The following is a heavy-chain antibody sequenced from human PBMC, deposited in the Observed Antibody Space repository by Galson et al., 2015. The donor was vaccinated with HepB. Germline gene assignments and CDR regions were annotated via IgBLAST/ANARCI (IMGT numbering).Heavy chain of an antibody. D-gene: IGHD3-16*01. CDR1: GFTFSSYA. CDR2: ISGSGATT. V-gene: IGHV3-23*01. J-gene: IGHJ4*02. CDR3: AKVAYITALRTDLFDY. Sequence: SLRLSCAASGFTFSSYALSWVRQAPGKGLEWVSAISGSGATTYYADSVKGRFTVSRDKSKSTLYLQMNSLRVEDTAVYYCAKVAYITALRTDLFDYWGQGTLVTVSS.